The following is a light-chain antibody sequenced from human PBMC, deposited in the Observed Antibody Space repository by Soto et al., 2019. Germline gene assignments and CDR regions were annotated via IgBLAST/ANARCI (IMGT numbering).Light chain of an antibody. J-gene: IGLJ1*01. V-gene: IGLV2-14*01. CDR2: EVS. CDR1: TNDVGGYNY. Sequence: QSVLTQPASVCGSPGQTITISGTGTTNDVGGYNYVSWYQQHPGKAPKLLIFEVSSRPSGVSTRFSGSKSGNTASLTISALQAEDEADYFCNSYTSSTARPYVFGTGTKVTVL. CDR3: NSYTSSTARPYV.